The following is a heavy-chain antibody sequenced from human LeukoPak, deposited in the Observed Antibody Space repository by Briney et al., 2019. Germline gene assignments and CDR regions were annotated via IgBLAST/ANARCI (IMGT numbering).Heavy chain of an antibody. V-gene: IGHV1-2*02. CDR3: ARGDYYDSSGYYLYYFDY. Sequence: ASVKVSCKASGYTFTGYYMHWVRQAPGQGLEWMGWINPNSGGTNYAQKFQSRVTMTRDTSISTAYMELSRLRSDDTAVYYCARGDYYDSSGYYLYYFDYWGQGTLVTVSS. CDR1: GYTFTGYY. J-gene: IGHJ4*02. D-gene: IGHD3-22*01. CDR2: INPNSGGT.